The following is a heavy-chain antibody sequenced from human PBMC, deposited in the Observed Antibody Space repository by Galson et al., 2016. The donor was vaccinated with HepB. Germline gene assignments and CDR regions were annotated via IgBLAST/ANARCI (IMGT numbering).Heavy chain of an antibody. J-gene: IGHJ4*02. Sequence: SETLSLTCGVSGESFSAYPWSWIRQAPGKGLEWIGEISQSGSHYLNPSPKSRVTISLDTSKDHFSLHLASVAAADTAVYYCARAVHGSQRTYWSQGTLVTVSS. CDR2: ISQSGSH. D-gene: IGHD3-10*01. V-gene: IGHV4-34*01. CDR1: GESFSAYP. CDR3: ARAVHGSQRTY.